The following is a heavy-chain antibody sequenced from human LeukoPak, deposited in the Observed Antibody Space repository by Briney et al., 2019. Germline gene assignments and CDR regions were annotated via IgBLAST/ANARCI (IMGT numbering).Heavy chain of an antibody. V-gene: IGHV4-59*01. CDR1: GGSISSYY. CDR2: IYYSGST. D-gene: IGHD2-15*01. J-gene: IGHJ6*03. Sequence: SETLSLTCTVSGGSISSYYWSWIRQPPGKGLEWIGYIYYSGSTNYNPSLKSRVSISVDTSKNQFSLKLSSVTAADTAVYYCARQAWGYCSGGSCGALYYYYMDVWGKGTTVTVSS. CDR3: ARQAWGYCSGGSCGALYYYYMDV.